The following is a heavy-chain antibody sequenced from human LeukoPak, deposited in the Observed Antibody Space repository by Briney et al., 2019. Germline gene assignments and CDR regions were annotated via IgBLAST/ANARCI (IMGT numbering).Heavy chain of an antibody. V-gene: IGHV3-53*01. CDR3: AKEGDCSTTSCLTGGLDV. CDR1: GFTVSSNY. D-gene: IGHD2-2*01. J-gene: IGHJ6*04. Sequence: PGGSLRLSCAASGFTVSSNYMSWVRQAPGKGLEWVSVIYTGGSTYYADSVKGRFTISRDNSKNTVYLQMSSLRAEDTAVYYCAKEGDCSTTSCLTGGLDVWGKGTTVTVSS. CDR2: IYTGGST.